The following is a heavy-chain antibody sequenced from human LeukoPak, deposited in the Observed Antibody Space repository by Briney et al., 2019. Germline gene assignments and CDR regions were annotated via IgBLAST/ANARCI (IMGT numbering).Heavy chain of an antibody. CDR1: GFTFSSYA. V-gene: IGHV3-23*01. Sequence: GASLRLSCAASGFTFSSYAMGWVRQAPGKGLEWVSAISGSAGSTYYADSLRGRFTISRDNSKNTLFLQMNSLGADDTAIYYCAKVVLAAAMNWGQGTLVTVSS. D-gene: IGHD6-13*01. J-gene: IGHJ4*02. CDR2: ISGSAGST. CDR3: AKVVLAAAMN.